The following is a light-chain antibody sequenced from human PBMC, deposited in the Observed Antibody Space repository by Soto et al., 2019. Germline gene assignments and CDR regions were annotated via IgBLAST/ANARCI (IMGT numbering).Light chain of an antibody. Sequence: DIHMTQSPSFVSASPGDRVTITSRASQGISSWLAWYQQKPGKAPKLLIYDASSLESGVPSRFSGSGSGTEFTLTITSLQPDDFATYYCQQYSSYPWTFGQGTKVDIK. CDR3: QQYSSYPWT. CDR1: QGISSW. J-gene: IGKJ1*01. V-gene: IGKV1-5*01. CDR2: DAS.